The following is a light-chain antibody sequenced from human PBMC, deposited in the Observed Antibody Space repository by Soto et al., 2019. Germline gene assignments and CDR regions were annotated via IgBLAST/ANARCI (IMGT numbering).Light chain of an antibody. V-gene: IGKV1-5*01. CDR1: QSIGTW. CDR2: DAS. J-gene: IGKJ4*01. Sequence: DIQMTQSPSTLSASVRDRVTITCRASQSIGTWLVWYQKKPGKAPKVLISDASSLESGVPSRFSGSGSGTDFTLAISGLQPDDFATYYCQQYHSYPVTFGGGTRVEIK. CDR3: QQYHSYPVT.